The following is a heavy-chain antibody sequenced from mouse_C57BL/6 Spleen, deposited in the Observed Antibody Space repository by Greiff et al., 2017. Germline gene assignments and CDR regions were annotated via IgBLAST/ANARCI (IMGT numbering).Heavy chain of an antibody. CDR3: AKRGYGSSWFAY. CDR2: IYPGSGST. J-gene: IGHJ3*01. CDR1: GYTFTSYW. D-gene: IGHD1-1*01. V-gene: IGHV1-55*01. Sequence: LQESGAELVKPGASVKMSCKASGYTFTSYWITWVKQRPGQGLEWIGDIYPGSGSTNYNEKFKSKATLTVDTSSSTAYMQLSSLTSEDSAVYYCAKRGYGSSWFAYWGKGTLVTVSA.